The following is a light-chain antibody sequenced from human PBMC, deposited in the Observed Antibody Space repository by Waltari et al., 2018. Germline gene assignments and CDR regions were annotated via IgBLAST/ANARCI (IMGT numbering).Light chain of an antibody. Sequence: SSELTQPSSVSVSPGQTARITCSGDMLPKKYTRWFQQKPGQAPVLVLYQDSARPSGIPGPFTGSRSGTTVTLTISGAQVEDEADYYCYSTTDNNLGVFGPGTRVTVL. CDR2: QDS. CDR3: YSTTDNNLGV. J-gene: IGLJ1*01. V-gene: IGLV3-27*01. CDR1: MLPKKY.